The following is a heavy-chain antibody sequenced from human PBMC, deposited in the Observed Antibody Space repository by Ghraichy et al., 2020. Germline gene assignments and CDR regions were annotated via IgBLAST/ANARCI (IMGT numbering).Heavy chain of an antibody. D-gene: IGHD2-2*01. V-gene: IGHV4-4*08. CDR1: GASMESSY. CDR2: IYSSGNT. J-gene: IGHJ6*03. Sequence: SETLSLTCTVSGASMESSYWSWVRQSPEKGLEWIAYIYSSGNTDFNPSLKSRVSISIDTSKNQFSLMLTSVTAADSAIYYCARHLLLVVPASPQPFFYYYMDVWGKGTTVTVSS. CDR3: ARHLLLVVPASPQPFFYYYMDV.